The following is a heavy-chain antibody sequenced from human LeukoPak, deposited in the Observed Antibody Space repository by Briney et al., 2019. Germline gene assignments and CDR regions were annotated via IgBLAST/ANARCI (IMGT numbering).Heavy chain of an antibody. D-gene: IGHD3-16*01. CDR2: ISSSSSYI. Sequence: GGSLRLSCAASGSTFSSYSMNWVRQAPGKGLEWVSSISSSSSYIYYADSVKGRFTISRDNAKNSPYLQMNSLRAEDTAVYYCARDWRWACFDYWGQGTLVTVSS. V-gene: IGHV3-21*01. CDR3: ARDWRWACFDY. J-gene: IGHJ4*02. CDR1: GSTFSSYS.